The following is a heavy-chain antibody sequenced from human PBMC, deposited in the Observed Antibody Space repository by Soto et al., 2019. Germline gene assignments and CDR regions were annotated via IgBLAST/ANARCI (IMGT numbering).Heavy chain of an antibody. V-gene: IGHV3-11*01. CDR2: ITFSGNTV. Sequence: GGSLRLSCAASGFTFSDSYMSWIRQAPGKGLEWISYITFSGNTVYYADSLKGRFTISRDNAKNSLYLQMNRLRAEDTAVYYCARVSWREKCGMDEWDQGTTVTVSS. CDR1: GFTFSDSY. J-gene: IGHJ6*02. CDR3: ARVSWREKCGMDE.